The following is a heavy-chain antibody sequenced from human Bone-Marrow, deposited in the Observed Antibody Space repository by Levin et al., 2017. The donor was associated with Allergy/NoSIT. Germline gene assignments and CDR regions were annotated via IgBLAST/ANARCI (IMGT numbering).Heavy chain of an antibody. CDR1: GFTFSSYG. J-gene: IGHJ4*02. Sequence: GESLKISCAASGFTFSSYGMHWVRQAPGKGLEWVAVISCDGSNKYYADSVKGRFTISRDNSKDTLYLQMNSLRAEDTAVYYCARGPIRSDYYDRSGYYPYSDYWGQATLVTVSS. CDR2: ISCDGSNK. D-gene: IGHD3-22*01. CDR3: ARGPIRSDYYDRSGYYPYSDY. V-gene: IGHV3-30*03.